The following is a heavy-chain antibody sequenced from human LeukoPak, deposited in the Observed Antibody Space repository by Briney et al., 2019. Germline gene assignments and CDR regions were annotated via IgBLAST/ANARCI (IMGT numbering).Heavy chain of an antibody. CDR1: GGTFSSYT. V-gene: IGHV1-69*05. CDR2: IIPIFGTA. J-gene: IGHJ4*02. CDR3: ARDTNYYFDY. Sequence: SVKVSCKASGGTFSSYTISWVRQAPGQGLEWMGRIIPIFGTANYAQKFQGRVTITTDESTSTAYMELSSLRSEDTAVYYCARDTNYYFDYWGQGTLVTVSS.